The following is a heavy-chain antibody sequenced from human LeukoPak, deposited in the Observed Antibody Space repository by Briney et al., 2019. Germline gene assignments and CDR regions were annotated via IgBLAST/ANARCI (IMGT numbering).Heavy chain of an antibody. D-gene: IGHD6-6*01. CDR1: GGSISSYY. V-gene: IGHV4-59*01. CDR3: ARFEYSSSSYAFDI. J-gene: IGHJ3*02. Sequence: SETLSLTCTVSGGSISSYYWSWLRQPPGKGLEWIGYIYYSGSTNYNPSLKSRVTISVDTSKNQFSLKLSSVTSADTAVYYCARFEYSSSSYAFDIWGQGTMVTVSS. CDR2: IYYSGST.